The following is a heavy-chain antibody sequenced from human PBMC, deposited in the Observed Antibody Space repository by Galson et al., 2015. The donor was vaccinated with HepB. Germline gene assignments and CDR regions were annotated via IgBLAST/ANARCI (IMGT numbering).Heavy chain of an antibody. CDR2: INAGNGNT. V-gene: IGHV1-3*01. D-gene: IGHD6-19*01. Sequence: SVKVSCKASGYTFTSYAMHWVRQAPGQRLEWMGWINAGNGNTKYSQKFQGRVTITRDTSASTAYMELSSLRSEDTAVYYCARDGAYSSGCHDYWGQGTLVTVSP. CDR1: GYTFTSYA. J-gene: IGHJ4*02. CDR3: ARDGAYSSGCHDY.